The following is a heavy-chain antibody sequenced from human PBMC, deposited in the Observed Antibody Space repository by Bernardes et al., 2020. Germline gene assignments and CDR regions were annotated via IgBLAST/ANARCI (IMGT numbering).Heavy chain of an antibody. Sequence: SETLSLTCAVYGGSFSGYYWSWIRQPPGKGLEWIGEVNHSGSSNYNPSLKSRVTISVDRSKNQFSLKLNSVTAADTAVYYCAGGVFRFLEWLSEDYWGQGTLVTVSS. D-gene: IGHD3-3*01. CDR2: VNHSGSS. CDR3: AGGVFRFLEWLSEDY. CDR1: GGSFSGYY. J-gene: IGHJ4*02. V-gene: IGHV4-34*01.